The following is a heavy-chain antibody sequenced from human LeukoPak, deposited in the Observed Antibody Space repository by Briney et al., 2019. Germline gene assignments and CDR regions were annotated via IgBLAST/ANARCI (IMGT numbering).Heavy chain of an antibody. Sequence: SETLSLTCTVSGGSIGSYYWSWIRQPPGKGLEWIGYIYYSGSTNYNPSLKSRVTISVDTSKNQFSLKLSSVTAADTAVYYCAREDDAFDIWGQGTMVTVSS. CDR3: AREDDAFDI. CDR1: GGSIGSYY. V-gene: IGHV4-59*01. J-gene: IGHJ3*02. CDR2: IYYSGST.